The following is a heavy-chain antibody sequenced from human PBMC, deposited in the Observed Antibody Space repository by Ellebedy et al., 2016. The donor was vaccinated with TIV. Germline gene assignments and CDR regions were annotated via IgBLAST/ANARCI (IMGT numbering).Heavy chain of an antibody. J-gene: IGHJ4*02. CDR1: GFTFSNYA. V-gene: IGHV3-23*01. Sequence: GESLKISCAASGFTFSNYAMSWVRRSPGKGLDWVSLISGSGEYTYYADSVKGRLTISRDNSMDTLYLQMSSLRAEDTAVYYCVKDRSSSWYVGIDYWGQGTLVTVSS. CDR2: ISGSGEYT. CDR3: VKDRSSSWYVGIDY. D-gene: IGHD6-13*01.